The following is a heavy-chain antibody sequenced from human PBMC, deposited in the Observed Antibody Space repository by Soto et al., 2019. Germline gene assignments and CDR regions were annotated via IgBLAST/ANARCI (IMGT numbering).Heavy chain of an antibody. D-gene: IGHD3-22*01. Sequence: ASVKVSCKASGGTFSIYAISWMRQAPGQGIEWMGGIIPIFGTANYAQKFQGRVTITADESTSTAYMELSSLRSEDTAVYYCARNRRSSYYYDSRGRDSYWYFDLWGRGTLVTVSS. CDR3: ARNRRSSYYYDSRGRDSYWYFDL. CDR2: IIPIFGTA. J-gene: IGHJ2*01. V-gene: IGHV1-69*13. CDR1: GGTFSIYA.